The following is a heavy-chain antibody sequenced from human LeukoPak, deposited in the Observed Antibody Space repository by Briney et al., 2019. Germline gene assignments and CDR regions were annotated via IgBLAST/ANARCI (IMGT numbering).Heavy chain of an antibody. V-gene: IGHV4-4*02. CDR1: GGSISSSNW. CDR2: IYHSGST. J-gene: IGHJ4*02. D-gene: IGHD5-18*01. Sequence: PSGTLSLTCAVSGGSISSSNWWSWVRQPPGKGLEWIGEIYHSGSTNYNPSLKSRVTISVDKSKNQSSLKLSSVTAADTAVYYCARVDGVDTAMVSRYFDYWGQGTLVTVSS. CDR3: ARVDGVDTAMVSRYFDY.